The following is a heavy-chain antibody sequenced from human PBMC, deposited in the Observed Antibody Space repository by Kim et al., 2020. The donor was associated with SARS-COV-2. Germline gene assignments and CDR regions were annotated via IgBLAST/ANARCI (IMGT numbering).Heavy chain of an antibody. V-gene: IGHV4-59*01. CDR3: ARVHSSSLGTLLDY. CDR2: IYYSGST. D-gene: IGHD6-13*01. J-gene: IGHJ4*02. CDR1: GGSISSYY. Sequence: SETLSLTCTVSGGSISSYYWSWIRQPPGKGLEWIGYIYYSGSTNYNPSLKSRVTISVDTSKNQFSLKLSSVTAADTAVYYCARVHSSSLGTLLDYWGQGTLVTVSS.